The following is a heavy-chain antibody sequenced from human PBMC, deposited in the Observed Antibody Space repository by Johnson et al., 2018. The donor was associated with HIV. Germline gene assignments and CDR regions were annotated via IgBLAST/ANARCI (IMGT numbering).Heavy chain of an antibody. CDR3: ARDRVPDAFDI. Sequence: VQLVESGGGVAQPGRSLRLSCAATGFTLSRYDMHWVRQAPGKGLEWVSVIYSGGSTYYADSVKGRFTISRDNSKNTLYLQMNSLRAEDTAVYYCARDRVPDAFDIWGQGTMVTVSS. V-gene: IGHV3-66*01. D-gene: IGHD3-3*01. CDR1: GFTLSRYD. J-gene: IGHJ3*02. CDR2: IYSGGST.